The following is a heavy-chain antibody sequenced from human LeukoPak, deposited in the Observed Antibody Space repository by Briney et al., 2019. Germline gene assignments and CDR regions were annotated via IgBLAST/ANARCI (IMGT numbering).Heavy chain of an antibody. D-gene: IGHD4-17*01. CDR1: GGSIRSSYYY. CDR2: IYYSGST. Sequence: SETLSLTCTVSGGSIRSSYYYWSWIRQPPGKGLEWIGYIYYSGSTYYNPSLKSRVTISVDTSKNQFSLKLSSVTAADTAVYYCARVPPYGDYVLGFDYWGQGTLVTVSS. CDR3: ARVPPYGDYVLGFDY. V-gene: IGHV4-30-4*01. J-gene: IGHJ4*02.